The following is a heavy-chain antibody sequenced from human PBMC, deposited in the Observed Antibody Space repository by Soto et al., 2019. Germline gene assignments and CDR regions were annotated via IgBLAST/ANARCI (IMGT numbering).Heavy chain of an antibody. CDR1: GFSFSSYT. D-gene: IGHD5-12*01. CDR3: ARAHEVAWFDS. CDR2: ITNRGTHT. J-gene: IGHJ5*01. Sequence: GGSLRLSCTASGFSFSSYTMNWVRQTPGKGLQWVASITNRGTHTYSADSVKGRFTISRDNDKNSLYLQMNNLRAQDTATYGCARAHEVAWFDSWGLGTLVTVSS. V-gene: IGHV3-21*06.